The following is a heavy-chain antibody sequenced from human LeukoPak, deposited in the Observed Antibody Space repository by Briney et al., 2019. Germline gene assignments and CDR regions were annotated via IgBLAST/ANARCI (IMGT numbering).Heavy chain of an antibody. J-gene: IGHJ6*02. CDR3: ARDDVDIVVVPAAMPVRYYYGMDV. V-gene: IGHV3-48*02. D-gene: IGHD2-2*03. Sequence: GGSLRLSCAASGFTFSNYAMSWVRQAPGKGLEWVSYISSSSSTIYYADSVKGRFTISRDNAKNSLYLQMNSLRDEDTAVYYCARDDVDIVVVPAAMPVRYYYGMDVWGQGTTVTVSS. CDR1: GFTFSNYA. CDR2: ISSSSSTI.